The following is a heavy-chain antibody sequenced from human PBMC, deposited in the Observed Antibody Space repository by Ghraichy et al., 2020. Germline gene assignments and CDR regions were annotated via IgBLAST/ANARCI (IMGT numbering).Heavy chain of an antibody. V-gene: IGHV5-10-1*01. CDR3: AIISGYSSVWYEGDAFDI. Sequence: GESLNISCKGSGYSFTSYWISWVRQMPGKGLEWMGRIDPSDSYTNYSPSFQGHVTISADKSISTAYLQWSSLKASDTAMYYCAIISGYSSVWYEGDAFDIWGQGTMVTVSS. D-gene: IGHD6-19*01. J-gene: IGHJ3*02. CDR1: GYSFTSYW. CDR2: IDPSDSYT.